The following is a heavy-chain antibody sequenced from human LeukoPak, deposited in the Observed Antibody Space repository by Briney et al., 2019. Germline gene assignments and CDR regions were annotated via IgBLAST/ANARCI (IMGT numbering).Heavy chain of an antibody. Sequence: GGSLRLSCAASGFTFSSYTMSWVRQAPGEGLEWVSTITTSDGNTYYADSVKGRFTVSRDNSKNTLFLQMNSLRAEDTAVYYCAKDGGLWVSAHWGDSWGRGTLVTVSS. J-gene: IGHJ4*02. D-gene: IGHD7-27*01. CDR1: GFTFSSYT. V-gene: IGHV3-23*01. CDR2: ITTSDGNT. CDR3: AKDGGLWVSAHWGDS.